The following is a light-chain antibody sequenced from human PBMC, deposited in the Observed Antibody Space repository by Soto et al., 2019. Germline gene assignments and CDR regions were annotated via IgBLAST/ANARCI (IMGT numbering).Light chain of an antibody. Sequence: MVSPHSPGTQALSPGQRATLSSRASQSGSSSYLAWYQQKPGQAPRLLIYGASSRATGIPDRFSGSGSGTDFTLTISRLEPEDFAVYYCQQYGSSLTWTFGQGTKVDIK. J-gene: IGKJ1*01. V-gene: IGKV3-20*01. CDR2: GAS. CDR1: QSGSSSY. CDR3: QQYGSSLTWT.